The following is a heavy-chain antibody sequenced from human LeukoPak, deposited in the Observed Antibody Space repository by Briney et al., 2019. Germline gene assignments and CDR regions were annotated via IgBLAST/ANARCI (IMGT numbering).Heavy chain of an antibody. Sequence: GGSLRLSCAASGFIFSSYEMNWVRQAPGKGLEWILYISSGGGTIYYADSVKGRFTISRDNAKNSLFLQMNSLRAEDTAVYYCARDYYDSGGYQYWGQGTLVTVSS. CDR3: ARDYYDSGGYQY. CDR1: GFIFSSYE. D-gene: IGHD3-22*01. CDR2: ISSGGGTI. J-gene: IGHJ4*02. V-gene: IGHV3-48*03.